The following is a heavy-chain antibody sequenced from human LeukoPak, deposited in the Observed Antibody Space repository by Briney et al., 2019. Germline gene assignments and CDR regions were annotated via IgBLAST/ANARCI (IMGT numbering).Heavy chain of an antibody. CDR2: ISSTSSYI. D-gene: IGHD2-15*01. CDR3: ARDSGYCSGGSCYSDAFDI. CDR1: GFTFSSYS. V-gene: IGHV3-21*01. Sequence: AGGSLRLSCAASGFTFSSYSMNWVRQAPGKGLEWVSSISSTSSYIFYADSVKGRFTISRDNAKNSLYLQMNSLRAEDTAVYYCARDSGYCSGGSCYSDAFDIWGQGTMVTVSS. J-gene: IGHJ3*02.